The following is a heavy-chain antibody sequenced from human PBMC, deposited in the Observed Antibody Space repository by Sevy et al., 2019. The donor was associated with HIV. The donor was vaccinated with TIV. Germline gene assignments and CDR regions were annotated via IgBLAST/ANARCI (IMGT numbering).Heavy chain of an antibody. V-gene: IGHV3-23*01. CDR2: VSASGGST. D-gene: IGHD3-22*01. CDR3: ARDRVGNNHYYHSNPAFDY. J-gene: IGHJ4*02. CDR1: GFSFSSDA. Sequence: GGSLRLSCVGSGFSFSSDAMSWVRQAPGKGLQWVATVSASGGSTYYADSVRGRFSITRDNSKNTLYVKMNSLRADDTAVYYCARDRVGNNHYYHSNPAFDYWGQGTLVTVSS.